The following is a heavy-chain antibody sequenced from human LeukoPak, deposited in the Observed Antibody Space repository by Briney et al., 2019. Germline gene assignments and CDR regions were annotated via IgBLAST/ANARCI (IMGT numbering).Heavy chain of an antibody. D-gene: IGHD6-19*01. J-gene: IGHJ4*02. V-gene: IGHV3-23*01. CDR2: ISGSGDRT. CDR1: GFTFSNFG. Sequence: GGSLRLACAASGFTFSNFGMSWGRQAPGKGLGWVSGISGSGDRTNYADSMKGRLTISRDNSKNTMNLQMNRLRAADTAVDYCTKAKYSSLAYFFDFWGPGTLVTVSS. CDR3: TKAKYSSLAYFFDF.